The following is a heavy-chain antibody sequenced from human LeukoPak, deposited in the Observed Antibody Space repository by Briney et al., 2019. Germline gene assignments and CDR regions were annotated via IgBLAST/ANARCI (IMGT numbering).Heavy chain of an antibody. CDR2: ISGSDTST. CDR1: GFTFSNYS. Sequence: GGSLRLSCAASGFTFSNYSMTWVRQAPGKGLEWVSSISGSDTSTYYADSVKSRFTISRDNSKNTLELQMDSLRAEDTAVYYCTKARSASSSSCYNYWGQGILVTVSS. J-gene: IGHJ4*02. D-gene: IGHD2-2*02. CDR3: TKARSASSSSCYNY. V-gene: IGHV3-23*01.